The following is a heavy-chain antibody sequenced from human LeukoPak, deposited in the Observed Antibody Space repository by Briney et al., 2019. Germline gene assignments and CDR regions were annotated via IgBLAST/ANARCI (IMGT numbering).Heavy chain of an antibody. Sequence: PSETLSLTCGVHGGSFSGSYLSWFRKPPGKGRGWMGEINHIRSTKYNPSLTSRVTISVDTSNNQLSLKLRSVTAADTALYYCARGLNWALNAFDIWGQGTMLPVPS. J-gene: IGHJ3*02. CDR1: GGSFSGSY. CDR3: ARGLNWALNAFDI. V-gene: IGHV4-34*01. D-gene: IGHD1-1*01. CDR2: INHIRST.